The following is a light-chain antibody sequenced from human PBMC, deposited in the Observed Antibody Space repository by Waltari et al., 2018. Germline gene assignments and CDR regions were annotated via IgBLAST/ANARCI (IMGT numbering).Light chain of an antibody. J-gene: IGLJ3*02. Sequence: QTVVTQEPSLSVSPGETVTLTWALSSGSVSSTSHASWYEQTPRQAPRTVGYTTNTRSSGVPDRFSGSILGNKAALTITGAQADDESDYYCLMYMGSGIWVFGGGTKLTVL. V-gene: IGLV8-61*01. CDR1: SGSVSSTSH. CDR3: LMYMGSGIWV. CDR2: TTN.